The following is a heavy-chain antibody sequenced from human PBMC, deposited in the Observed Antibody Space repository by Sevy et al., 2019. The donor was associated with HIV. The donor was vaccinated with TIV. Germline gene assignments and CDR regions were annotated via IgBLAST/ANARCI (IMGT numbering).Heavy chain of an antibody. CDR1: GFTFNNYG. CDR3: AKDHRYCSGGACHSEGFFDS. D-gene: IGHD2-15*01. V-gene: IGHV3-30*18. CDR2: ISFDGDNE. J-gene: IGHJ4*02. Sequence: GGSLRLSCEASGFTFNNYGIHWVRQAPGTGLEWVALISFDGDNEYYTDSVKGRFINSRESSRNTVYLHMNNLRPEDKAVYYCAKDHRYCSGGACHSEGFFDSWGQGILVTVSS.